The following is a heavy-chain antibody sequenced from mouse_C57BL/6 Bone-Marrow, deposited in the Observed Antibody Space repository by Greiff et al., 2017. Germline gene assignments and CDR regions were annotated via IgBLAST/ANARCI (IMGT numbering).Heavy chain of an antibody. CDR3: TRVLTGTSMDY. D-gene: IGHD4-1*01. Sequence: EVKVVESGEGLVKPGGSLKLSCAASGFTFSSYAMSWVRQTPEKRLEWVAYISSGGDYIYYADTVKGRFTISRDNARNTLYLQMSSLKSEDTAMYYCTRVLTGTSMDYWGQGTSVTVSS. CDR1: GFTFSSYA. V-gene: IGHV5-9-1*02. J-gene: IGHJ4*01. CDR2: ISSGGDYI.